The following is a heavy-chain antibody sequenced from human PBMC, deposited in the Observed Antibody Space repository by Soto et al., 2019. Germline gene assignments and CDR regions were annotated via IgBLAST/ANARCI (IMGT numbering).Heavy chain of an antibody. CDR3: AKHLMATVTKGGLDY. D-gene: IGHD4-17*01. J-gene: IGHJ4*02. Sequence: GGSLRLSCAASGFTFSSNAMSWVRQAPGKGLEWVSAISGSGATTYYADSVKGRFTISRDNSKNTLYLKMNSLRAEDTAVYYCAKHLMATVTKGGLDYWGQGTLVTVSS. CDR2: ISGSGATT. V-gene: IGHV3-23*01. CDR1: GFTFSSNA.